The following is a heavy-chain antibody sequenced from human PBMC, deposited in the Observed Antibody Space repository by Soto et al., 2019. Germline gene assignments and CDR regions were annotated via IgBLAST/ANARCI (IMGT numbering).Heavy chain of an antibody. Sequence: QVVESGGGLVQPGGSLRLSCAASGFTSSDHYLDWVRQAPGKGLEWVARSRDKIRRYTTEYAASVRGRFVISRDESRNSVYLQMSSLKTDDTAVYYCTRSTYGYGNFEYWGLGTLVTVSS. CDR3: TRSTYGYGNFEY. CDR1: GFTSSDHY. D-gene: IGHD5-12*01. CDR2: SRDKIRRYTT. V-gene: IGHV3-72*01. J-gene: IGHJ4*02.